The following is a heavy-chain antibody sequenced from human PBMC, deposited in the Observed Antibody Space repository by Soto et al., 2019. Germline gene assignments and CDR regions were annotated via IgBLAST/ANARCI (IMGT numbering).Heavy chain of an antibody. Sequence: EVQLVESGGGLVQPGGSLRLSCAASGFTVSTKYMSWVRQAPGKGLEWVSVIYSGGSTFYADSVRGRFTISRDNSKNTVNLQMNRLRAEDTAVYYCARDPWAADYWGQGTLVTVSS. CDR3: ARDPWAADY. CDR2: IYSGGST. CDR1: GFTVSTKY. D-gene: IGHD3-16*01. V-gene: IGHV3-66*01. J-gene: IGHJ4*02.